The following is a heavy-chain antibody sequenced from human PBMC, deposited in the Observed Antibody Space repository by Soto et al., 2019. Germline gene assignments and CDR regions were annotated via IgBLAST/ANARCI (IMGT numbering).Heavy chain of an antibody. J-gene: IGHJ4*02. CDR2: INPNSGAT. CDR3: ARDAVSTIGDFDY. CDR1: GYTFTGYY. V-gene: IGHV1-2*02. D-gene: IGHD5-12*01. Sequence: ASVKVSCKASGYTFTGYYIHWVRQAPGQGLEWMGWINPNSGATNQAQKFQGRVTMARDTSISTAYMELSRPTSDDTAVYYCARDAVSTIGDFDYWGQGTLVTSPQ.